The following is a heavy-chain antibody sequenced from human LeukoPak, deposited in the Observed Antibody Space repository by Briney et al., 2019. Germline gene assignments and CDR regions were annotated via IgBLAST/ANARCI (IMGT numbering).Heavy chain of an antibody. CDR1: GFTFSSNG. V-gene: IGHV3-7*01. Sequence: GGSLRLSCVASGFTFSSNGMHWVRQAPGKGLEWVANIKKDGSEKYYVDSVKGRFTISRDNAKTSLYLQMNSLRAEDTAVYYCARDLSGVAGYTYGRGIDYWGQGTLVTVSS. J-gene: IGHJ4*02. CDR2: IKKDGSEK. D-gene: IGHD5-18*01. CDR3: ARDLSGVAGYTYGRGIDY.